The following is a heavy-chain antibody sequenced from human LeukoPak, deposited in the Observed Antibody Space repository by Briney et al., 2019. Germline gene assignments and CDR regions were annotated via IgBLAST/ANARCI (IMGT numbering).Heavy chain of an antibody. CDR1: GFTFSASA. CDR2: IWYDGSEK. J-gene: IGHJ5*01. CDR3: ARDGPNGGRDFAS. Sequence: PGGSLRLPCAASGFTFSASAMHWVRQAPGKGLEWVAVIWYDGSEKYYGASVKGRFTISRDNSMNTLSLEMSSLRAEDTALYYCARDGPNGGRDFASWGQGTLVTVSS. D-gene: IGHD7-27*01. V-gene: IGHV3-33*01.